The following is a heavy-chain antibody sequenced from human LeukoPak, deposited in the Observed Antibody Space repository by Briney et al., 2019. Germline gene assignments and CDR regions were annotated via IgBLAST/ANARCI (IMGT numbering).Heavy chain of an antibody. CDR2: MNPNRGNT. V-gene: IGHV1-8*01. CDR3: ARFVNFGPVKYYYYYGMDV. Sequence: GASVKVSCKASGYTFTSYVINWVGQATGQGLDWMGWMNPNRGNTGYEQKFQGRVTMTRNTSISTAYMELSSLRSEDTAVYYCARFVNFGPVKYYYYYGMDVWGQGTTVTVSS. J-gene: IGHJ6*02. D-gene: IGHD3-3*01. CDR1: GYTFTSYV.